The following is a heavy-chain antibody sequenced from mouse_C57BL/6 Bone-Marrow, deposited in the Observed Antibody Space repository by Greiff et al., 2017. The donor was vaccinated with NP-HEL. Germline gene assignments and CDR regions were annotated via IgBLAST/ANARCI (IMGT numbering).Heavy chain of an antibody. Sequence: EVQGVESVAELVRPGASVKLSCTASGFTFKNTYMHWVKQRPEQGLEWIGRIDPANGNTKYAPKFPGKATITADTSSNTAYLQLSSLTSEDTAIYYGARGYYGNYLYYLDYGGQGTTLTVSS. CDR3: ARGYYGNYLYYLDY. D-gene: IGHD2-1*01. V-gene: IGHV14-3*01. CDR2: IDPANGNT. J-gene: IGHJ2*01. CDR1: GFTFKNTY.